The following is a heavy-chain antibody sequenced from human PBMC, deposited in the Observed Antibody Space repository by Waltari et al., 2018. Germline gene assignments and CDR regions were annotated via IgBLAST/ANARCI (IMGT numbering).Heavy chain of an antibody. D-gene: IGHD5-18*01. CDR1: GLSLSTSGVG. V-gene: IGHV2-5*02. CDR3: AHSRRSWIQLWLEY. J-gene: IGHJ4*02. CDR2: TYWDDDK. Sequence: QITLKESGPTLVKPTQTLTLTCTFSGLSLSTSGVGGGWIRQPPGKALEWLALTYWDDDKRYSPSLKSRLTLTKDTAKNQVVRTMTHMDPVDTATYYCAHSRRSWIQLWLEYWGQGTLVTVSS.